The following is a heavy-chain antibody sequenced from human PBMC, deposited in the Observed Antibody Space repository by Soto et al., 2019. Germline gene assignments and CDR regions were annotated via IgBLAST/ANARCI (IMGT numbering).Heavy chain of an antibody. CDR1: VGSSTTYY. V-gene: IGHV4-4*07. CDR3: ARYSRHWVYTEGMDG. CDR2: IDGSGNT. Sequence: SQTLCRPGTLSVGSSTTYYSSWIRQLSGKGLEWIGRIDGSGNTTASCSHCSRVTISIDTSKKQSFQKLNYITASDTAIYYCARYSRHWVYTEGMDGWGKGPRGIV. J-gene: IGHJ6*01. D-gene: IGHD6-13*01.